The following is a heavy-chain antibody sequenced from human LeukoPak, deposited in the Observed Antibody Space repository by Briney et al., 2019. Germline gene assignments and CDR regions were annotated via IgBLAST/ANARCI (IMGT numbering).Heavy chain of an antibody. V-gene: IGHV1-69*06. Sequence: ASVKVSCKASGYTFTSYYLQWVRQAPGQGLEWMGGIIPIFGTANYAQKFQGRVTITADKSTSTAYMELSRLRSDDTAVYYCARDSLVAGPRGWFDPWGQGTLVTVSS. CDR1: GYTFTSYY. CDR3: ARDSLVAGPRGWFDP. CDR2: IIPIFGTA. D-gene: IGHD6-19*01. J-gene: IGHJ5*02.